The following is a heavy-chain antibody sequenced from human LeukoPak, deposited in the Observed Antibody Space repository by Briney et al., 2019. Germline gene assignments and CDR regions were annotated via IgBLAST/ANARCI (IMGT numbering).Heavy chain of an antibody. J-gene: IGHJ4*02. Sequence: GGSLRLSCAASGFTFSSYSMNWVRQAPGKGLEWVSYISSSSTIYYADSVKGRFTISRDNAKNSLYLQMNSLRAEDTAVYYCARDGYSSSRDFDYWGQGTLVTVSS. CDR1: GFTFSSYS. CDR2: ISSSSTI. V-gene: IGHV3-48*01. D-gene: IGHD6-13*01. CDR3: ARDGYSSSRDFDY.